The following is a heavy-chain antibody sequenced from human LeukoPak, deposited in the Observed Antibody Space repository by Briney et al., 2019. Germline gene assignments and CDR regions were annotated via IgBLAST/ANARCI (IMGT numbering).Heavy chain of an antibody. Sequence: GGSLRLSCAASGFTFSSYAMSWVRQAPGKGLEWVSSISSSGTYIYYADSVKGRFTISRDNDKNSVYVQMNSLRAEDTAVYYCARRQTGSYYYDFWGHGPLVPVSS. CDR3: ARRQTGSYYYDF. CDR1: GFTFSSYA. J-gene: IGHJ4*01. D-gene: IGHD3-10*01. CDR2: ISSSGTYI. V-gene: IGHV3-21*01.